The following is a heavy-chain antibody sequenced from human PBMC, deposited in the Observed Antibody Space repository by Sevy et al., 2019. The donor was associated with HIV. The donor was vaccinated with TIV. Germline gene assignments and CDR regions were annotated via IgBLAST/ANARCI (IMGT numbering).Heavy chain of an antibody. CDR1: CGSISSSSYY. V-gene: IGHV4-39*01. CDR3: ARHETLYGSGSYFGNWFDP. D-gene: IGHD3-10*01. Sequence: SETLSLTCTVSCGSISSSSYYWGWIRQPPGKGLEWIGSIYYSGSTYYNPSLKSRVTISVDTSKNQFSLKLSSVTAADTAVYYCARHETLYGSGSYFGNWFDPWGQGTLVTVSS. J-gene: IGHJ5*02. CDR2: IYYSGST.